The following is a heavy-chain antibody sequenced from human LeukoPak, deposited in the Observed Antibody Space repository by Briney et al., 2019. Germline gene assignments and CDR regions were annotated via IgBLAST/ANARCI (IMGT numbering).Heavy chain of an antibody. CDR1: GGSISSSAYY. CDR2: IYNSGRS. CDR3: ARESRDSSGYLIYGMDV. V-gene: IGHV4-30-4*08. J-gene: IGHJ6*02. D-gene: IGHD3-22*01. Sequence: PSETLSLTCTVSGGSISSSAYYWSWIRQPPGKGLEWIGYIYNSGRSYYNPSLTSRVTISGDTSKNQFSLRLSSVTAADTAVYYCARESRDSSGYLIYGMDVWSQGTSVTVSS.